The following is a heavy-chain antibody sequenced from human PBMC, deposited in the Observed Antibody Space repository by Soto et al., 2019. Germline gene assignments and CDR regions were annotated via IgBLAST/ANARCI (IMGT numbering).Heavy chain of an antibody. J-gene: IGHJ5*02. CDR2: IYYSGSA. V-gene: IGHV4-30-4*01. CDR1: GGSVSNAVDY. Sequence: QVQLQESGPGLVKPSQTLSLTCTVSGGSVSNAVDYWSWIRQPPGKGPEWIGYIYYSGSAYYNPSLKSRFSISLDTSKNQFSLKVKSVTAADTAVYYCARAGGDYGFGWFDPWGQGTLVTVSS. D-gene: IGHD4-17*01. CDR3: ARAGGDYGFGWFDP.